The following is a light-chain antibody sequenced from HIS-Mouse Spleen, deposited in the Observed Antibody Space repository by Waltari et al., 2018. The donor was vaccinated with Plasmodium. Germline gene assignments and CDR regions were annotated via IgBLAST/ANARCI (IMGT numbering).Light chain of an antibody. Sequence: SYVLTQPPSVSVAPGKPARITCGGNNIGSKSVHWYQQKPGQAPVLVVYDDSDRPPGIPERFSGSNSGNTATLTISRVEAGDEADYYCQVWDSSSDHPDVVFGGGTKLTVL. V-gene: IGLV3-21*03. J-gene: IGLJ2*01. CDR1: NIGSKS. CDR3: QVWDSSSDHPDVV. CDR2: DDS.